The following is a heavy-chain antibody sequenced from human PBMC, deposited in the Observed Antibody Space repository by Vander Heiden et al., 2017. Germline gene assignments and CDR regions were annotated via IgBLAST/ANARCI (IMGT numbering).Heavy chain of an antibody. CDR2: IYDSVST. Sequence: QVQLQESGPGPVKPSQTLSLTCNVSGGSISSGGYYWSWIRQHPGKGLEWIGYIYDSVSTYYNPSLKSRVTISVDTPKNQFSLNLSSVTVADTAVYYCARGPGGLLWGQGTLVTVSS. V-gene: IGHV4-31*03. J-gene: IGHJ4*02. CDR1: GGSISSGGYY. D-gene: IGHD1-26*01. CDR3: ARGPGGLL.